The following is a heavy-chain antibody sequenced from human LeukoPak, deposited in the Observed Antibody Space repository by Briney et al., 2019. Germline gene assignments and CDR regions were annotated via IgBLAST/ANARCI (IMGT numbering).Heavy chain of an antibody. CDR2: ISDDGSNK. D-gene: IGHD3-9*01. J-gene: IGHJ4*02. CDR3: AKDLEYYDILIGLDY. Sequence: GRSLRLSCAASGFIFSSYGMHWVRQAPGKGLEWVAVISDDGSNKYYADSVKGRFTISRDKSKNTLYLQMNSLRVEDTAVYYCAKDLEYYDILIGLDYWGQGTLVTVSS. CDR1: GFIFSSYG. V-gene: IGHV3-30*18.